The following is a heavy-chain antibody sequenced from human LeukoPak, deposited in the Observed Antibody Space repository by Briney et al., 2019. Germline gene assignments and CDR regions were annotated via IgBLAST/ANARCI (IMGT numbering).Heavy chain of an antibody. Sequence: ASVKVSCKASGYTFTTYGISWVRQAPGQGLEWMGWVSGDTANTDYAQKFQGRVTITADESTSTAYMELSSLRSEDTAVYYCARVGHNWFDPWGQGTLVTVSS. CDR1: GYTFTTYG. J-gene: IGHJ5*02. CDR3: ARVGHNWFDP. V-gene: IGHV1-18*01. CDR2: VSGDTANT.